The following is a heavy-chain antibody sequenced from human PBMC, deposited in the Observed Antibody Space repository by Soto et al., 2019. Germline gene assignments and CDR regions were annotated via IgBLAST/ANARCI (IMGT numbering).Heavy chain of an antibody. CDR3: VRTARQGAVAPHWFDR. D-gene: IGHD2-21*02. Sequence: SETRSLSGTMSGASIRSTYYDWRWIRQAPGKGLEWIGYVYYTGSTYYNPSLMSRLTISVDTSKNQFSLKLTSVTAAETAVYYCVRTARQGAVAPHWFDRWGQGTQVNAS. CDR2: VYYTGST. V-gene: IGHV4-30-4*01. J-gene: IGHJ5*02. CDR1: GASIRSTYYD.